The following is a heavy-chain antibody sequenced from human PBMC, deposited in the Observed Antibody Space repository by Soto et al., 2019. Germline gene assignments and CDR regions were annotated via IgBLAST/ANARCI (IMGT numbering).Heavy chain of an antibody. CDR1: GGSVNSGSYY. CDR3: ARGDTVMPAY. Sequence: SETLSLTCTVSGGSVNSGSYYWSWIRQPPGKGLEWIGYIYKSGDTNYSPSLKSRVTISLDTSKNQFSLKLRSVTAADTAVYYCARGDTVMPAYWGLGTLVSVSS. D-gene: IGHD2-2*01. J-gene: IGHJ4*02. CDR2: IYKSGDT. V-gene: IGHV4-61*01.